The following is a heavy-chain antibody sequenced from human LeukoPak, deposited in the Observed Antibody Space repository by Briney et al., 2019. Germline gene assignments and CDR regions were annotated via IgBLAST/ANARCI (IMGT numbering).Heavy chain of an antibody. CDR2: ISSSSSTI. V-gene: IGHV3-48*01. D-gene: IGHD3-3*01. Sequence: GGSLRLSCAASGFTFSSYAMSWVRQAPGKGLEWVSYISSSSSTIYYADSVKGRFTISRDNAKNSLYLQMNSLRAEDTAVYYCARDSYDFSSGSYLLDYWGQGTLVTVSS. CDR1: GFTFSSYA. J-gene: IGHJ4*02. CDR3: ARDSYDFSSGSYLLDY.